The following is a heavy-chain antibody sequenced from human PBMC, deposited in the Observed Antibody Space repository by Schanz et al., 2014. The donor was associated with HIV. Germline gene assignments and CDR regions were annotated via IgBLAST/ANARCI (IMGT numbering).Heavy chain of an antibody. CDR2: ISESGGRT. V-gene: IGHV3-23*01. J-gene: IGHJ4*02. D-gene: IGHD3-22*01. Sequence: EVQLLESGGGLEQPGGSLRLSCAASGFNFSNYAMSWVRQAPGKGLEWVSSISESGGRTYYADSVNGRFTISRDNSKNTLYLQMTTLRTEDTAVYYCAKPEYDSSGNSQSHFDYWGQGTLVTVSS. CDR3: AKPEYDSSGNSQSHFDY. CDR1: GFNFSNYA.